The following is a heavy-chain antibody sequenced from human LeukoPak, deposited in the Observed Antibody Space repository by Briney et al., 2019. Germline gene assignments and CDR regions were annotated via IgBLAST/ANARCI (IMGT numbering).Heavy chain of an antibody. D-gene: IGHD6-13*01. CDR2: ISHSGSA. Sequence: SETLSLTCTVSGYSISSGYYWGWIRQPPGKGLECIGSISHSGSAYYNPSPKSRVTISVDTSKNQFSLKLSSVTAADTAVYYCARVLAAAVDYWGQGTLVTVSS. CDR3: ARVLAAAVDY. V-gene: IGHV4-38-2*02. CDR1: GYSISSGYY. J-gene: IGHJ4*02.